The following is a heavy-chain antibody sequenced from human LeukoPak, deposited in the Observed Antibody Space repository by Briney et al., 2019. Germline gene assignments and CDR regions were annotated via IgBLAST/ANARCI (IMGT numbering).Heavy chain of an antibody. D-gene: IGHD3-22*01. CDR3: ARDAPDSSGWPPFDF. CDR2: IKQDGSEK. CDR1: GFTFSSYW. V-gene: IGHV3-7*01. J-gene: IGHJ4*02. Sequence: TGGSLRLSCAASGFTFSSYWMSWVRQAPGKGLEWVANIKQDGSEKYYVDSVKGRFTISRDNAKNSLYLQMNSLRVEDTAVYYCARDAPDSSGWPPFDFWGQGTLVTVSS.